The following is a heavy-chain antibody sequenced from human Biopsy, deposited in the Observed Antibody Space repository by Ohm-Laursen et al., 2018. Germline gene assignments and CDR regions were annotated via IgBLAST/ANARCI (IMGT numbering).Heavy chain of an antibody. D-gene: IGHD2-15*01. CDR3: AREAIGYQLPCDD. CDR1: TGTFDSYG. CDR2: IIPILRTT. V-gene: IGHV1-69*04. Sequence: ASVKVSCKPSTGTFDSYGVTWVRQAPGQGLEWMGRIIPILRTTTYAPKFQGRVTFTADKSSSTAYLELSSLTSEDTAMFYCAREAIGYQLPCDDWGQGTLVTVSS. J-gene: IGHJ4*02.